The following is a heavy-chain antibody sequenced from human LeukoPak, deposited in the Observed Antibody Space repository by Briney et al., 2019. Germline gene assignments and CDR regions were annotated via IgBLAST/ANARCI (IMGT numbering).Heavy chain of an antibody. Sequence: PGGSLRLSCAASGFTFSRLAMTWVRQAPGKGLEWVPTISSSGTYYADPVRGRFTISRDNSRNTLTLQMNSLRAEDTAVYYCATGGEASNSWYPHYFDYWGQGSQVTVSS. D-gene: IGHD2-8*02. V-gene: IGHV3-23*01. CDR3: ATGGEASNSWYPHYFDY. J-gene: IGHJ4*02. CDR2: ISSSGT. CDR1: GFTFSRLA.